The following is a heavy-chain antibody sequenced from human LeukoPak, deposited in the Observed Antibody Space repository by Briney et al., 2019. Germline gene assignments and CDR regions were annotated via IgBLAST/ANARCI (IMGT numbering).Heavy chain of an antibody. Sequence: SETLSLTCTVSGGSISSSSYYWGWIRQPPGKGLKWIGSIYYSGSTYYNPSLKSRVTISVDTSKNQFSLKLSSVTAADTAVYYCATPLSGGFDYWGQGTLVTVSS. J-gene: IGHJ4*02. V-gene: IGHV4-39*01. CDR2: IYYSGST. D-gene: IGHD3-10*01. CDR1: GGSISSSSYY. CDR3: ATPLSGGFDY.